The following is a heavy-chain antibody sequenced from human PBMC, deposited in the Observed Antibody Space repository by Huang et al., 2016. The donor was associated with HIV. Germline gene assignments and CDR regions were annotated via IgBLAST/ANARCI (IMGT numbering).Heavy chain of an antibody. V-gene: IGHV3-30*03. CDR1: GFSFTSYD. J-gene: IGHJ6*03. Sequence: QGQLVESGGGVVQPGRSMRLSCAASGFSFTSYDMQWGRTVPGKGLYWVSFVSNDGNEKYYADAVKGRFTISRDNFKNTLYLQMNSLRTGDTAVYFCLPAGHVSHYYYMDVWGKGTTVIVSS. CDR2: VSNDGNEK. CDR3: LPAGHVSHYYYMDV.